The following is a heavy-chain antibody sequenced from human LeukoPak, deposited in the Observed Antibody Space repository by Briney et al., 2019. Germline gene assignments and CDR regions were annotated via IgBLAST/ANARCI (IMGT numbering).Heavy chain of an antibody. D-gene: IGHD7-27*01. CDR3: AKDSPPGDR. V-gene: IGHV3-64*04. CDR1: GFTFSSYA. J-gene: IGHJ5*02. CDR2: ISSHGGIT. Sequence: GGSLRLSCAASGFTFSSYAMHWVRQAPGKGLEYVSSISSHGGITNYTNSVKGRFTISRDNSKNTLYLQMNSLRAEDTAVYYCAKDSPPGDRWGQGTLVTVSS.